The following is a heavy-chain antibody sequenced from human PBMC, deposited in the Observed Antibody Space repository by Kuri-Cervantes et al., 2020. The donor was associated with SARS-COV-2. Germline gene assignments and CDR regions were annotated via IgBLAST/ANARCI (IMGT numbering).Heavy chain of an antibody. Sequence: GGSLRLSCAASGFNVSSTYMSWVRQAPGKGLEWVSIIFSDGITHYADFVKGRFTVSRDISKNTLYLQINSLRGEDTAVYYCAKDLTGNYFWGGYSNLGMDVWGQGTTVTVSS. CDR1: GFNVSSTY. D-gene: IGHD3-3*01. CDR2: IFSDGIT. CDR3: AKDLTGNYFWGGYSNLGMDV. V-gene: IGHV3-66*01. J-gene: IGHJ6*02.